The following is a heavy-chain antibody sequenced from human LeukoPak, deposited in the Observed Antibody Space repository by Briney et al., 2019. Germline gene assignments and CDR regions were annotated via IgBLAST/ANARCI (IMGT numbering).Heavy chain of an antibody. D-gene: IGHD2-8*02. V-gene: IGHV3-48*02. J-gene: IGHJ4*02. CDR2: ISRSGSTI. CDR1: GFTFSTYA. CDR3: DFQSGGVLF. Sequence: HPGGSLRLSCAASGFTFSTYALNWVRQAPGKGLEWLSQISRSGSTIYYADSVKGRFTISRDNDKNSLYLQMNSLRDDDTAVYYCDFQSGGVLFWGQGTRVTVSS.